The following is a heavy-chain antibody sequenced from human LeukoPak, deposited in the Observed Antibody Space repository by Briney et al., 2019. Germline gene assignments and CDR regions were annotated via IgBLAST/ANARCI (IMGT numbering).Heavy chain of an antibody. J-gene: IGHJ4*02. D-gene: IGHD5-12*01. CDR2: IKQDGSEK. Sequence: GGSLRLSCAASGFTFSSYWMSWVRQAPGEGLEWVANIKQDGSEKYYVDSMKGRFTISRDNAENSLYLQITSLRAEDTAVYFCARALPYSGYDPYSDYWGQGTLVTVSS. CDR1: GFTFSSYW. CDR3: ARALPYSGYDPYSDY. V-gene: IGHV3-7*01.